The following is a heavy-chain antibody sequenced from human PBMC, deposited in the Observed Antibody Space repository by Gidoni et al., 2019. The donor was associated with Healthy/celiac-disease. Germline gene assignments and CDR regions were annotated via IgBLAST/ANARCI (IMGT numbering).Heavy chain of an antibody. Sequence: QLQLQESGPGLVKPSETLSLTCTVPGGSISSSRYYWGWTRQPPGKGLEWIGSIYYSGGTYYNPSLKSRVTISVDTSKNQFSLKLSSVTAADTAVYYCARYSSGWVGEYYGMDVWGQGTTVTVSS. CDR1: GGSISSSRYY. CDR2: IYYSGGT. D-gene: IGHD6-19*01. CDR3: ARYSSGWVGEYYGMDV. V-gene: IGHV4-39*01. J-gene: IGHJ6*02.